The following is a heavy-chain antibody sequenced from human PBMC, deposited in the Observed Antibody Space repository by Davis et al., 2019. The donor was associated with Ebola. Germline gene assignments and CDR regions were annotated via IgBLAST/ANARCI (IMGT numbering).Heavy chain of an antibody. D-gene: IGHD3-10*01. CDR2: ISWNSNNI. Sequence: GGSLRLSCAASGFPFGDYAMHWVRQAPGKGLEWVSGISWNSNNIGYADSVKGRFTISRDNARNSLYLQMNSLRAEDTAVYYCAKCERGYWGQGTLVTVSS. CDR3: AKCERGY. V-gene: IGHV3-9*01. CDR1: GFPFGDYA. J-gene: IGHJ4*02.